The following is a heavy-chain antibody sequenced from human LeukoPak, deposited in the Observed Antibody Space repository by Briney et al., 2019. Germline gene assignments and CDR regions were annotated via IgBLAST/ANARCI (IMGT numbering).Heavy chain of an antibody. V-gene: IGHV3-23*01. J-gene: IGHJ4*02. Sequence: PGGSPRLSCAASGFTFSSYAMSWVRQAPGKGLEWVSAISGSGGSTYYADSVKGRFTISRDNSKNTLYLQMNSLRAEDTAVYYCANVYYGSGNIPYWGQGTLVTVSS. CDR2: ISGSGGST. CDR1: GFTFSSYA. CDR3: ANVYYGSGNIPY. D-gene: IGHD3-10*01.